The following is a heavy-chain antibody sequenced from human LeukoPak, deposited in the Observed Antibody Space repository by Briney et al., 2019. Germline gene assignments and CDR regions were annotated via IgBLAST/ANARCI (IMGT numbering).Heavy chain of an antibody. D-gene: IGHD6-13*01. CDR2: ISYDGRIK. CDR1: GYTFSDYA. V-gene: IGHV3-30*18. Sequence: PGGSLRLSCAASGYTFSDYAVHWVRPAPGKGLEWVAVISYDGRIKYYADSVKGRFTISRDNFKNTLYLQMNSLRPEDTALYYCAKDLGSSWLADFYSYGMDVWGQGTTVTVSS. CDR3: AKDLGSSWLADFYSYGMDV. J-gene: IGHJ6*02.